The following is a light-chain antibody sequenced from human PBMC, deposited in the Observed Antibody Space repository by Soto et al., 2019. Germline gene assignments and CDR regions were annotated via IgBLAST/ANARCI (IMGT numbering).Light chain of an antibody. CDR1: SSDIGAYDH. CDR3: ISYTVSRSYV. CDR2: SVS. J-gene: IGLJ1*01. Sequence: QSVLTQPASVSGSPGQSITISCSGTSSDIGAYDHVAWYQQFTGKSPKFMIYSVSNRPSGVSYRFSGSKSGNTASLTISGLQTEDEADYYCISYTVSRSYVFGSGTKLTVL. V-gene: IGLV2-14*01.